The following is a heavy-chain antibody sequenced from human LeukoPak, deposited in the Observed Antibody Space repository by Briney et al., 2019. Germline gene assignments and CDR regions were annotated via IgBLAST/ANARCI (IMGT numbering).Heavy chain of an antibody. V-gene: IGHV4-4*07. CDR2: IYSSGST. Sequence: PSETLSLTCTVSGGSISSYYWAWIRQSAGNGLEWIGRIYSSGSTYYSPSLNSRVTMSVDTSNNQFSLRLTSVTAADTAVYYCARDAYYYDTGGYYVVDYWGQGTLVTVSS. CDR3: ARDAYYYDTGGYYVVDY. J-gene: IGHJ4*02. CDR1: GGSISSYY. D-gene: IGHD3-22*01.